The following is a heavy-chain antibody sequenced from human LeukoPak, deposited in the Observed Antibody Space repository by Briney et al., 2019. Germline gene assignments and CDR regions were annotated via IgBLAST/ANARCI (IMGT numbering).Heavy chain of an antibody. J-gene: IGHJ4*02. CDR1: GYTFTGYY. Sequence: ASVKVSCKASGYTFTGYYMHWVRQAPGQGLEWMGRINPNSGGTNYAQKFQGRVTMTRDTSISTAYMELSRLRSDDTAVYYCAXDSFSGXSLDYWGXGTLVTVSS. D-gene: IGHD1-26*01. CDR2: INPNSGGT. CDR3: AXDSFSGXSLDY. V-gene: IGHV1-2*06.